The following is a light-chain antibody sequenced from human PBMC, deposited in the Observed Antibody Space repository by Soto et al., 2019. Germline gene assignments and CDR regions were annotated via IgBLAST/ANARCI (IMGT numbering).Light chain of an antibody. CDR1: QSVRSN. J-gene: IGKJ5*01. V-gene: IGKV3-15*01. CDR3: QQYNNWTPIT. Sequence: PATLSVSPGERATLSCRASQSVRSNLAWYQQKPRQSPRLLIYGASTRATGIPASFSGSGSGTEFTLTISSLQSEDFAVYYCQQYNNWTPITFGQGTRLEIK. CDR2: GAS.